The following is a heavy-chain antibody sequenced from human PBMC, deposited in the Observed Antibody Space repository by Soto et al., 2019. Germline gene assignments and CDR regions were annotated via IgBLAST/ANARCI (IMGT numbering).Heavy chain of an antibody. D-gene: IGHD2-2*01. CDR2: IVVGSGNT. CDR3: AVGIVLVPAAIFKYYGMDV. CDR1: GFTFTSSA. J-gene: IGHJ6*02. Sequence: GASVKVSCKASGFTFTSSAVQWVRQARGQRLEWIGWIVVGSGNTNYAQKFQERVTITRDMSTSTAYMELSSLRSEDTAVYYCAVGIVLVPAAIFKYYGMDVWGQGTTVTVSS. V-gene: IGHV1-58*01.